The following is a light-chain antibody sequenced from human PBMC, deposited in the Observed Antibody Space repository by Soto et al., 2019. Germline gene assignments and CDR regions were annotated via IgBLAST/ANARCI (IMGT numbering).Light chain of an antibody. Sequence: EFVLAQSPAALCLSPLQRATQSCRASQSVSSYLAWYQQKPGQAPRLLIYDASNRATGIPARFSGSGSGTDFTLTISSLEPEDFAVYYCQQRSNWPQKFGQGTKVDIK. CDR1: QSVSSY. J-gene: IGKJ1*01. V-gene: IGKV3-11*01. CDR3: QQRSNWPQK. CDR2: DAS.